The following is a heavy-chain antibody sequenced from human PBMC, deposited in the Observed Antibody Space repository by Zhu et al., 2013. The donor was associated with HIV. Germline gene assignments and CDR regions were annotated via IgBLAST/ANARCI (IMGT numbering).Heavy chain of an antibody. D-gene: IGHD4-17*01. CDR1: GYTFTSYG. J-gene: IGHJ5*02. CDR3: ARASSSFFYGDYVLGWFDP. Sequence: QVQLVQSGAEVKKPGASVKVSCKASGYTFTSYGISWVRQAPGQGLEWMGWISAYNGNTNYAQKLQGRVTMTTDTSTSTAYMELRSLRSDDTAVYYCARASSSFFYGDYVLGWFDPWGQGTLVTVSS. CDR2: ISAYNGNT. V-gene: IGHV1-18*04.